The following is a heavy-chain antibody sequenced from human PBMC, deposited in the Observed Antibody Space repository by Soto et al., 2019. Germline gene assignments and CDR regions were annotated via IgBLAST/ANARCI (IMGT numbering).Heavy chain of an antibody. D-gene: IGHD3-9*01. CDR2: IYYSGYT. J-gene: IGHJ4*02. CDR3: ARGGNGYHILTGFSSHY. V-gene: IGHV4-30-4*01. Sequence: QVQLQESGPGLVKPSQTLSLTCTVSGGSISSGDYYWTWIRQPPGKGLEWIGYIYYSGYTYYNPSLKSRITISVDTSKNQVSLKLTSVTAADTAVYFCARGGNGYHILTGFSSHYWGQGTLVTVSS. CDR1: GGSISSGDYY.